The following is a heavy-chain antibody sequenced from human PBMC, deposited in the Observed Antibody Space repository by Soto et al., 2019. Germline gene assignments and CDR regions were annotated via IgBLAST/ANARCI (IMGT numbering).Heavy chain of an antibody. CDR3: ARLRTSSSWCFDS. J-gene: IGHJ4*02. Sequence: GGSLRLSCAASGFTVSTNYMTWVRQAAGKGLEWVSVIYGGGDTYYADSVEGRFTISRDNSKNTLYLQMNSLRADDTAMYYCARLRTSSSWCFDSWGQGTMVTVSS. D-gene: IGHD6-13*01. CDR2: IYGGGDT. V-gene: IGHV3-53*01. CDR1: GFTVSTNY.